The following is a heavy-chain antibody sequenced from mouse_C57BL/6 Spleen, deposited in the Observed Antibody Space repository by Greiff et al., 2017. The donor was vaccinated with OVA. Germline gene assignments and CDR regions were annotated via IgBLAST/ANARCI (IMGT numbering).Heavy chain of an antibody. D-gene: IGHD1-1*01. J-gene: IGHJ2*01. Sequence: VQLQQSGPELVKPGASVKISCKASGYSFTGYFMNWVMQSHGKSLEWIGRINPYNGDTFYNQKFKGKATLTVDKSSSTAHMELRSLTSEDSAVYYCARSKYYGSLDYWGQGTTLTVSS. CDR2: INPYNGDT. CDR3: ARSKYYGSLDY. CDR1: GYSFTGYF. V-gene: IGHV1-20*01.